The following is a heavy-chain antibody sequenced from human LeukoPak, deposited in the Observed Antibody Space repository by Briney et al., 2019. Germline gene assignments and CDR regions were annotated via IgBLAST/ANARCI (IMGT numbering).Heavy chain of an antibody. CDR1: AFTFDVYA. CDR2: ITWDGGGT. CDR3: AKDGRPTWEQLTRGYYYYYMDV. V-gene: IGHV3-43D*03. Sequence: PGGSLRLSCAPSAFTFDVYAMHGGPPAPRGGLEGVFLITWDGGGTYYADSVKGRFTISRDNSKNSLYLQMNSLRAEDTALYYCAKDGRPTWEQLTRGYYYYYMDVWGKGTTVTVSS. J-gene: IGHJ6*03. D-gene: IGHD6-13*01.